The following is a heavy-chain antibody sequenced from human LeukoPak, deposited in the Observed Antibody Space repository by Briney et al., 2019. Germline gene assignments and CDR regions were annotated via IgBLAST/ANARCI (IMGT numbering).Heavy chain of an antibody. J-gene: IGHJ4*02. CDR3: ARAGGYCGRISCPYYFDY. CDR1: GYTFNRHT. V-gene: IGHV1-8*01. D-gene: IGHD2-15*01. Sequence: GASVKVSCNTSGYTFNRHTICWVRQAPGQGLEWMGYISAHSGNTNYAQKFQGRVTMTRNTSISTAYMELSSLRSEDTAVYYCARAGGYCGRISCPYYFDYWGQGSLVAVSS. CDR2: ISAHSGNT.